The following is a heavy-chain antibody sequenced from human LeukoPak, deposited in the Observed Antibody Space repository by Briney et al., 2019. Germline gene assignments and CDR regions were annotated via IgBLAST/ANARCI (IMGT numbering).Heavy chain of an antibody. D-gene: IGHD3-22*01. CDR3: ARVGRVVVIRLVGWFDP. Sequence: SETLSLTCAVSGGSISSSSHYWGWIRQPPGKGLEWIGSIYYSGSTYYNPSLKSRVTISVDTSKNQFSLKLSSVTAADTAVYYCARVGRVVVIRLVGWFDPWGQGTLVTVSS. V-gene: IGHV4-39*07. CDR1: GGSISSSSHY. J-gene: IGHJ5*02. CDR2: IYYSGST.